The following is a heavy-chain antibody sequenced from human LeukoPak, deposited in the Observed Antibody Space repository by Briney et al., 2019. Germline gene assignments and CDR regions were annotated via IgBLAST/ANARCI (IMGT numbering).Heavy chain of an antibody. J-gene: IGHJ4*02. V-gene: IGHV3-23*01. D-gene: IGHD3-3*02. CDR2: ISGSGGST. CDR1: GFTFSSYA. CDR3: AKKNRIFGVVIPTPYDY. Sequence: PGGSLRLSCAASGFTFSSYAMSWVRQAPGKGLEWVSAISGSGGSTYYADSVKGRFTISRDNSKNTLYLQMNSLRAEDTAVYYCAKKNRIFGVVIPTPYDYWGQGTLVTVSS.